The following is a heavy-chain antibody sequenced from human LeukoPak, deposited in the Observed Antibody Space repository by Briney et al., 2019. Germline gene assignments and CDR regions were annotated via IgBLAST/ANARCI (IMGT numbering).Heavy chain of an antibody. D-gene: IGHD3-22*01. CDR2: ILGSGSST. J-gene: IGHJ5*02. Sequence: GSLRLPRAASGFPLSRHRKRWVRQAPGKGPQWDSVILGSGSSTYYEDSVKGRFTISRDNSRHTLFLQMYSLRAPDTPLYYCARWDYYESSLLYYGSFDNLVQGSLVGVCS. CDR3: ARWDYYESSLLYYGSFDN. CDR1: GFPLSRHR. V-gene: IGHV3-23*01.